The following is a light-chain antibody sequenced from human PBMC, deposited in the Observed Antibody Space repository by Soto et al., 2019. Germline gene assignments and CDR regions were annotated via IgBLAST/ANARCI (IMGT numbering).Light chain of an antibody. V-gene: IGKV3-11*01. Sequence: EVVLTQSPATLSVSPGESVTLSCRASQSVSSYVAWYQHKPGQAPRPLIYDTFQMANGVPARFSGGRSGTDFTLTISSLETEDFAVYYCQQRDRWPMHFGQGTRLEL. J-gene: IGKJ5*01. CDR2: DTF. CDR3: QQRDRWPMH. CDR1: QSVSSY.